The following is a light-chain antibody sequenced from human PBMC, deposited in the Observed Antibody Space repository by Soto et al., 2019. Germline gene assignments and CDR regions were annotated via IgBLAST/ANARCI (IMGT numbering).Light chain of an antibody. CDR3: ASWDDSLNAYV. CDR1: SSNIGNNA. Sequence: QSVLTQPPSVSEAPRQRVAISCSGSSSNIGNNAVNWYQQLPGQAPKIVIYYDNLSTSGVSDRFSGSKSGISASLAISDLQSDDEADYYCASWDDSLNAYVFGPGTKGTVL. J-gene: IGLJ1*01. CDR2: YDN. V-gene: IGLV1-36*01.